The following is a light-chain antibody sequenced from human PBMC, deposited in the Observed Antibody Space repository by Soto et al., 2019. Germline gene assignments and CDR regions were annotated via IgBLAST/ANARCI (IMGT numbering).Light chain of an antibody. J-gene: IGKJ1*01. CDR2: WAS. Sequence: DIVMTQSPDSLAVSLGERATINCKSSQSVIYSSNNKNYLAWYQQKPGQPPKLLIYWASTRESGVPDRFSGSGSGTDFTLTISSLQAEDVAVYYCQQYYSTPWTFGQGTKVYIK. V-gene: IGKV4-1*01. CDR1: QSVIYSSNNKNY. CDR3: QQYYSTPWT.